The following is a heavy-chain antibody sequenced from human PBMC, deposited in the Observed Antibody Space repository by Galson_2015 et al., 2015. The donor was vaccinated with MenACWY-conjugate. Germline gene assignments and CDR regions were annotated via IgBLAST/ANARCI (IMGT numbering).Heavy chain of an antibody. CDR3: ARENTYNYAYAVDY. Sequence: SLRLSCAASGFAFSTYWMTLVRQAPGKGLEWVANIKKDSSEIHYVDSVKGRFTISRDNAKNSLYLQMNSLRAEDTAVYYCARENTYNYAYAVDYWGQGTLVTVSS. J-gene: IGHJ4*02. V-gene: IGHV3-7*03. CDR2: IKKDSSEI. CDR1: GFAFSTYW. D-gene: IGHD5-18*01.